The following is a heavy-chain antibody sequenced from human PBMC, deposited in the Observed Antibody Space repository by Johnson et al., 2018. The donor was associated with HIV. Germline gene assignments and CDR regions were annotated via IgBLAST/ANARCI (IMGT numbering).Heavy chain of an antibody. CDR1: GFTFSSYW. V-gene: IGHV3-7*01. D-gene: IGHD3-16*01. CDR3: ARDLRGAYAYDYGSDGFDL. J-gene: IGHJ3*01. Sequence: VQLVESGGGLVQPGGSLRLSCAASGFTFSSYWMSWVRQAPGKGLEWVANIKQDGSLVNYVESVRGRLTISRDNAKNSLYLQMGSLRVEDTAVFYCARDLRGAYAYDYGSDGFDLWGQGTMVTVSS. CDR2: IKQDGSLV.